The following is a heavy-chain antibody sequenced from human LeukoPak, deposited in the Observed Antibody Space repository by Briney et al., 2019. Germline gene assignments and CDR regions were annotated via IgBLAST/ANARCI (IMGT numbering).Heavy chain of an antibody. D-gene: IGHD5-18*01. CDR3: ARDDSFQFDS. Sequence: ASVKVSCKASGYTFTAYYMHWVRQAPGQGLEWMGWINPNTGGTNYAQKFQGRVTMSRATSISTAYMELSSLTSDDTAVYYCARDDSFQFDSWGQGTLVTVSS. CDR2: INPNTGGT. J-gene: IGHJ4*02. V-gene: IGHV1-2*02. CDR1: GYTFTAYY.